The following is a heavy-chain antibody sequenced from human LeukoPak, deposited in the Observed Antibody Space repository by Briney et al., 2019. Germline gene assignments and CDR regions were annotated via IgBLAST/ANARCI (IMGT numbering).Heavy chain of an antibody. CDR3: VRGARITGGAFDI. Sequence: SETLSLTCTVSGGSIRSGDYYWSWIRQPPGKGLEWIGHIYYSGSTYYNPSLKSRVTILADTSRNQVSLNMNSVTAADTAVYFCVRGARITGGAFDIWGQGKMVTVSS. CDR1: GGSIRSGDYY. J-gene: IGHJ3*02. CDR2: IYYSGST. D-gene: IGHD2-8*02. V-gene: IGHV4-30-4*08.